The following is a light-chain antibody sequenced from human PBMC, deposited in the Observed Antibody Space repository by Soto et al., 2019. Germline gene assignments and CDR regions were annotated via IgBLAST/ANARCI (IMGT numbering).Light chain of an antibody. CDR2: DVS. Sequence: QSALSRLASVCGSRGQSITISCTDTSSDVGGYNYVSWYQHHPGKAPKLIIYDVSNRPSGVSIRFSGSKSDNTASLTISGLQPEDEADYHCSSYTTSNTRQIVFGTGPKVTVL. CDR3: SSYTTSNTRQIV. J-gene: IGLJ1*01. CDR1: SSDVGGYNY. V-gene: IGLV2-14*03.